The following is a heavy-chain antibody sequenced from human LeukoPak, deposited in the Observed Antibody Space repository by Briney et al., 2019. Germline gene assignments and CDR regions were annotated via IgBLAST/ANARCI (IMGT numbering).Heavy chain of an antibody. V-gene: IGHV4-4*09. CDR2: IYPTGGT. CDR1: GGSISSYY. Sequence: SETLSLTCTVSGGSISSYYWSWIRQSPGKGLEWIGYIYPTGGTNYNPSLKSRVTMSVDTSKNQFSLKLNSVTAADTAVYFCARFAYCGSGCWYYFDYWGQGALVTVSS. J-gene: IGHJ4*02. CDR3: ARFAYCGSGCWYYFDY. D-gene: IGHD2-21*02.